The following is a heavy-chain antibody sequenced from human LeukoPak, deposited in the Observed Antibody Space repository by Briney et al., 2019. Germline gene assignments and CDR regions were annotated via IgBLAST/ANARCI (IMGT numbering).Heavy chain of an antibody. CDR2: IYSSGST. V-gene: IGHV4-59*01. J-gene: IGHJ6*02. Sequence: SETLSLTCIVSGGSIKNYHWSWIRQPPGRGLECIGYIYSSGSTNYNPSLQSRVTMSVDTSKNLFSLKVSSVTAADTAVYYCARGRSNYYGMDVWGQGTTVTVSS. CDR1: GGSIKNYH. CDR3: ARGRSNYYGMDV. D-gene: IGHD1-26*01.